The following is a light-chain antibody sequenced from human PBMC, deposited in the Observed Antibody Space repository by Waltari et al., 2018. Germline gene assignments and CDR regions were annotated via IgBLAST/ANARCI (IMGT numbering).Light chain of an antibody. CDR2: AVS. J-gene: IGKJ4*01. CDR3: QQVHSFPLT. CDR1: QGISSH. V-gene: IGKV1-9*01. Sequence: IQLTQSPSPLSASVGDRVTITCRASQGISSHLTWYRQRPGKAPEVLIYAVSTLQSGVPSRFSGSGSGADFALTISSLQTEDFATYYCQQVHSFPLTFGGGTKVEIK.